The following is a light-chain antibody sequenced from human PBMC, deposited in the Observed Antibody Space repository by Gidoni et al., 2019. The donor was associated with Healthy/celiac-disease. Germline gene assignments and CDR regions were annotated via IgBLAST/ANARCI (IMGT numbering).Light chain of an antibody. Sequence: EIVLTQSPATLSLSPGERATLSCRASQSVSSYLAWYQQKPGQAPRLLIYDASNRATGIPARFSGSGSGTDFTLTISSLEPEDFAVYYCQQRSNGPPSLTFGGXTKVEIK. CDR1: QSVSSY. V-gene: IGKV3-11*01. CDR2: DAS. CDR3: QQRSNGPPSLT. J-gene: IGKJ4*01.